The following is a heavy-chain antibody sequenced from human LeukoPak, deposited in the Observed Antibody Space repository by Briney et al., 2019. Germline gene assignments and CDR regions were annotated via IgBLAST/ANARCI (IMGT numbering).Heavy chain of an antibody. CDR2: ISPDDSDT. CDR3: ARRVGRIGDYFDY. Sequence: TGESLKISCKGSGYRFTSYWIGWVRQMPGKGLEWMGIISPDDSDTRYCPSFQGQVTISADKSISTAYLQWSSLKASDTAMYYCARRVGRIGDYFDYWGQGTLVTVSS. V-gene: IGHV5-51*01. D-gene: IGHD3-10*01. J-gene: IGHJ4*02. CDR1: GYRFTSYW.